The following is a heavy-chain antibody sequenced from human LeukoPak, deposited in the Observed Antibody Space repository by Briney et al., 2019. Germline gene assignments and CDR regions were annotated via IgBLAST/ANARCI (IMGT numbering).Heavy chain of an antibody. V-gene: IGHV7-4-1*02. D-gene: IGHD3-10*01. Sequence: ASVKVSCKASGYTFTSYAMNWVRQAPGQGLEWMGWINTNTGNPTYAQGFTGRFAFSLDTSVSTAYLQVSSLKAEDTAVYYCARDPYYYGSGSYLPQEYNWFDPWGQGTLVTVSS. J-gene: IGHJ5*02. CDR3: ARDPYYYGSGSYLPQEYNWFDP. CDR1: GYTFTSYA. CDR2: INTNTGNP.